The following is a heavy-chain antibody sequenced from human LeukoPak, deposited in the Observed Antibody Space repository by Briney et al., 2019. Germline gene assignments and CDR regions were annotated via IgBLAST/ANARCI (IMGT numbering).Heavy chain of an antibody. D-gene: IGHD4-17*01. CDR3: ARDSPDYGDYGPASPGAFDI. V-gene: IGHV3-30*03. CDR2: ISYDGSNK. CDR1: GFTFSSYG. J-gene: IGHJ3*02. Sequence: PGGSLRLSCAASGFTFSSYGMHWVRQAPGKGREWVAVISYDGSNKYYADSVKGRFTISRDNSKNTLYLQMNSLRAEDTAVYYCARDSPDYGDYGPASPGAFDIWGQGTMVTVSS.